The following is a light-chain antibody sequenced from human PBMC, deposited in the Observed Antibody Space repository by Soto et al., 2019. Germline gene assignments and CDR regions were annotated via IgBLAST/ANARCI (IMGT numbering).Light chain of an antibody. CDR1: QGISNY. Sequence: IQMTQSPSSLSASVGDRVTITCRASQGISNYLTWYQQKPGKVPKLLIYDASTWQSGVPSRFSGSGSGTDFTLTISSLQPEGVATYYCQKYNRAPRTFGQGIKVEIK. CDR2: DAS. J-gene: IGKJ1*01. V-gene: IGKV1-27*01. CDR3: QKYNRAPRT.